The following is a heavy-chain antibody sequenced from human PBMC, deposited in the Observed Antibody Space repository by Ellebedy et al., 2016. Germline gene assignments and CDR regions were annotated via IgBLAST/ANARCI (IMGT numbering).Heavy chain of an antibody. CDR3: ARDRGRDGYPFDY. Sequence: GGSLRLXCAVSEFTFSRYAMHWIRQAPGKGLEWMAVIPFDGRNIHYADSVKGRFTISRDNSKNTLYMQMSSLRAEDTAVYYCARDRGRDGYPFDYWGQGTLVTVSS. J-gene: IGHJ4*02. CDR1: EFTFSRYA. D-gene: IGHD5-24*01. CDR2: IPFDGRNI. V-gene: IGHV3-30*04.